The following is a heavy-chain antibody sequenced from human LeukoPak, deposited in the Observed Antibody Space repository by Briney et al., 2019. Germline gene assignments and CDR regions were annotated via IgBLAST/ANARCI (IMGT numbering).Heavy chain of an antibody. CDR3: AKDAPRIAAVSYYYYYYGMDV. CDR2: IRGSGDIT. D-gene: IGHD6-13*01. CDR1: GFTFSSYA. Sequence: GGSLRLSCAASGFTFSSYAVSWVRQAPGKGLEWVSGIRGSGDITYYADSVKGRFTISRDNFKNTLYLQMNSLRAEDTAVYYCAKDAPRIAAVSYYYYYYGMDVWGQGTTVTVSS. V-gene: IGHV3-23*01. J-gene: IGHJ6*02.